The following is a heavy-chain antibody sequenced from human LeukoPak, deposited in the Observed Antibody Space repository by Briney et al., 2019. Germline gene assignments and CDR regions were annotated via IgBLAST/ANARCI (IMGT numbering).Heavy chain of an antibody. J-gene: IGHJ4*02. Sequence: PGGSLRLSCAASGFTFSDHDMDWVRQAPGKGLEWVSYISSSGSTIYYADSLKGRFTISRDNTKNSLYLQMNSLRAEDTAMYYCARETYGSGTGNWGQGTLVTVSS. CDR3: ARETYGSGTGN. CDR2: ISSSGSTI. V-gene: IGHV3-11*01. D-gene: IGHD3-10*01. CDR1: GFTFSDHD.